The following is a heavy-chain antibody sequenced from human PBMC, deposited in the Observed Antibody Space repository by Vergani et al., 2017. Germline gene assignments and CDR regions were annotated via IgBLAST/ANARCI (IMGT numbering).Heavy chain of an antibody. CDR3: TRALYDFWSGYYSRDAFDI. V-gene: IGHV3-33*01. D-gene: IGHD3-3*01. J-gene: IGHJ3*02. CDR2: ILYDGSNK. CDR1: LFTFSTFL. Sequence: QVQLVESGGGVFPPALSLCLSSPPSLFTFSTFLLPSLPPPPPPVLVLGAIILYDGSNKYFADSVRGLFTISRDNSKNTLYLQMNSLIAEDTAVYYCTRALYDFWSGYYSRDAFDIWGQGTMVTVSS.